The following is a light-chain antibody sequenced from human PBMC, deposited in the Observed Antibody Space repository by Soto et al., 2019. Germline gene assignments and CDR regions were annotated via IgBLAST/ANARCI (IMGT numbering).Light chain of an antibody. CDR3: CSYAGSYSHWV. Sequence: QSALTQPRSVSGSPGQSVTISCTGTSSDVGGYNYVSWYQQHPGKAPKLMIYDVSQRPSGVPDRFSGSESGNTASLTISGLQAEDEADYYCCSYAGSYSHWVFGGGTKLTVL. CDR2: DVS. CDR1: SSDVGGYNY. J-gene: IGLJ3*02. V-gene: IGLV2-11*01.